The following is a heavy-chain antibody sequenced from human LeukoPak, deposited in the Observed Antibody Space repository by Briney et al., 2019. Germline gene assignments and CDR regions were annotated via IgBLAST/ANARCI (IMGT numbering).Heavy chain of an antibody. J-gene: IGHJ6*04. Sequence: SETLSLTCTVSGGSFSSVSYYWSWIRQPPGRGLEWSGYIDYSGNTNYNPSLKSRVTISVDTSKTQFSLKLRSVTAAATAVYYCARMRLGGSRSRSGPYYYYGMDVWGKGTTVTVSS. CDR3: ARMRLGGSRSRSGPYYYYGMDV. CDR2: IDYSGNT. V-gene: IGHV4-61*01. D-gene: IGHD3-16*01. CDR1: GGSFSSVSYY.